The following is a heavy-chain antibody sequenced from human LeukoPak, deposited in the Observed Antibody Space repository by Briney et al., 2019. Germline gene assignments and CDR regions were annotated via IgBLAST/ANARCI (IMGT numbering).Heavy chain of an antibody. Sequence: SETLSLACAVYGGSFSGYYWSWIRQPPGKGLEWIGEINHSGSTNYNPSLKSRVTISVDTSKNQPSLKLSSVTAADTAVYYCAGQAAADYYYYGMDVWGQGTTVTVSS. D-gene: IGHD6-13*01. V-gene: IGHV4-34*01. CDR1: GGSFSGYY. CDR3: AGQAAADYYYYGMDV. J-gene: IGHJ6*02. CDR2: INHSGST.